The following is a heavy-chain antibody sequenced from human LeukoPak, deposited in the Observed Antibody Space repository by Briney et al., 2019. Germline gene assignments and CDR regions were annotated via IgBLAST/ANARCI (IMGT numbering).Heavy chain of an antibody. J-gene: IGHJ4*02. Sequence: GGSLRLSCAASGFTFSSYSMNWVRRAPGKGLEWVSSISSSSSYIYYADSVKGRFTISRDNAKNSLYLQVNSLRAEDTAVYYCATYSSSLDYWGQGTLVTVSS. CDR2: ISSSSSYI. D-gene: IGHD6-13*01. CDR3: ATYSSSLDY. CDR1: GFTFSSYS. V-gene: IGHV3-21*01.